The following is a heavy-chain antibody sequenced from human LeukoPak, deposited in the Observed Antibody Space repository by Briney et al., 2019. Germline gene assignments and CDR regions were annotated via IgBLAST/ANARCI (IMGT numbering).Heavy chain of an antibody. Sequence: ASEKVSCKASGGTFSSYAISWVRQAPGQGLEWMGRIIPIFGTANYAQKFQGRVTITTDESTSTAYMELSSLRSEDTAVYYCARGMGATRVFDYWGQGTLVTVSS. V-gene: IGHV1-69*05. CDR3: ARGMGATRVFDY. J-gene: IGHJ4*02. CDR2: IIPIFGTA. CDR1: GGTFSSYA. D-gene: IGHD1-26*01.